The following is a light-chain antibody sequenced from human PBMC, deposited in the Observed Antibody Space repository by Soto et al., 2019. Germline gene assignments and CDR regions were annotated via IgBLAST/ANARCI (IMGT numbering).Light chain of an antibody. CDR1: SSDVGGYNY. V-gene: IGLV2-14*01. J-gene: IGLJ1*01. CDR2: DVS. Sequence: QSVLTQPASVSGSPGQSITISCTGTSSDVGGYNYVSWYQQHPGKAPKLMIYDVSSRPSGVSNRFSGAKSGNTASLTISGLQTEDEADYYCGSYTSSSTPYVFGTGIKVTVL. CDR3: GSYTSSSTPYV.